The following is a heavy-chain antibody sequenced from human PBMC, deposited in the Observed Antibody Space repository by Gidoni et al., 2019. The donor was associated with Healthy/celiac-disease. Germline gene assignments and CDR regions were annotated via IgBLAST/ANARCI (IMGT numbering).Heavy chain of an antibody. V-gene: IGHV1-18*01. CDR2: ISAYNGNT. D-gene: IGHD5-12*01. CDR1: GYTFTSYG. Sequence: QVQLVQSGAEVKKPGASVKVSCKASGYTFTSYGISWVRTDPGQGLEWMGWISAYNGNTNYSQKLQGRVTMTTDTSTSTAYMELRSLRSDDTAVYYCARDLETPVIRRMATIWGGGYAPTDYWGQGTLVTVSS. J-gene: IGHJ4*02. CDR3: ARDLETPVIRRMATIWGGGYAPTDY.